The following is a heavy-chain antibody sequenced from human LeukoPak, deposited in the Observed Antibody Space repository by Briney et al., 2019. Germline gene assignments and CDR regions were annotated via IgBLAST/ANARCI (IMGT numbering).Heavy chain of an antibody. CDR1: GGSISSYY. J-gene: IGHJ3*02. CDR2: IYTSGIT. V-gene: IGHV4-4*07. CDR3: AREDSSSFDAFDI. Sequence: PSETQSLTCTVSGGSISSYYWSWIRQPAGKGLEWIGRIYTSGITNYNPSLKSRVTMSVDTSKNQFSLKLSSVTAADTAVYYCAREDSSSFDAFDIWGQGTMVTVSS. D-gene: IGHD6-13*01.